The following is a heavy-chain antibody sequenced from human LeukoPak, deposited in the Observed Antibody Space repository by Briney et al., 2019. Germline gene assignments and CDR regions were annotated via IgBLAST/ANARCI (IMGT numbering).Heavy chain of an antibody. Sequence: GGSLRLSCAGAEFTLSNYWMSWVRQAPGKGLEWVAKIRQDGNEKYYVDSVKGRFTISRDNAKNSLYLQMNSMRAEDTAVYYCARLRAAQTYDYWGQGTLVTVSS. CDR2: IRQDGNEK. V-gene: IGHV3-7*04. CDR1: EFTLSNYW. CDR3: ARLRAAQTYDY. D-gene: IGHD6-13*01. J-gene: IGHJ4*02.